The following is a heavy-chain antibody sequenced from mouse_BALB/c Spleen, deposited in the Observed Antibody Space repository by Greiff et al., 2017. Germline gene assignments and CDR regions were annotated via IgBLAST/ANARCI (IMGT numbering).Heavy chain of an antibody. CDR3: ARGAYRYEYYFDY. CDR2: ISNLAYSI. Sequence: EVMLVESGGGLVQPGGSRKLSCAASGFTFSDYGMAWVRQAPGKGPEWVAFISNLAYSIYYADTVTGRFTISRENAKNTLYLEMSSLRSEDTAMYYCARGAYRYEYYFDYWGQGTTLTVSS. V-gene: IGHV5-15*02. D-gene: IGHD2-14*01. J-gene: IGHJ2*01. CDR1: GFTFSDYG.